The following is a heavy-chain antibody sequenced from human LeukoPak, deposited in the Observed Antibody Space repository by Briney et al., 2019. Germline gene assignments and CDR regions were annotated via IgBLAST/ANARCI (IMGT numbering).Heavy chain of an antibody. Sequence: GGSLRLSCAASGFTFSNYWLHWVRQVPGKGLVWVSRIKSDGSSTSYADSVKGRFTISRDNAKNTLYLQMNSLRAEDTAVYYCARDSGSYYVGQLGAFDIWGQGTMVTVSS. J-gene: IGHJ3*02. V-gene: IGHV3-74*01. CDR1: GFTFSNYW. CDR2: IKSDGSST. CDR3: ARDSGSYYVGQLGAFDI. D-gene: IGHD1-26*01.